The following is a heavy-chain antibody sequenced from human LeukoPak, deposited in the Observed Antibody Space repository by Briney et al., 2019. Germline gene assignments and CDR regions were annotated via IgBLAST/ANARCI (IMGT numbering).Heavy chain of an antibody. J-gene: IGHJ4*02. CDR1: GFTFSSYA. V-gene: IGHV3-23*01. CDR3: AKDYYFEY. CDR2: IVGSAGNT. Sequence: SGGSLRLSCAASGFTFSSYAMSWVRQAPGKGLEWVSAIVGSAGNTYYADSVKGRFTISRDTSKNTLYLQMSSLRAEDTAVYYCAKDYYFEYWGQGTLVTVSS.